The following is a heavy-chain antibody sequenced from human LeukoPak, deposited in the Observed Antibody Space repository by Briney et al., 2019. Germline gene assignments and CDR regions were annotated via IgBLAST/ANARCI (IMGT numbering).Heavy chain of an antibody. CDR1: GYTFTSYY. CDR2: ISAYNGNT. J-gene: IGHJ5*02. Sequence: ASVKVSYKASGYTFTSYYMHWVRQAPGQGLEWMGWISAYNGNTNYAQKLQGRVTMTTDTSTSTAYMELRSLRSDDTAVYYCARDRSYSSGWYSNWFDPWGQGTLVTVSS. D-gene: IGHD6-19*01. V-gene: IGHV1-18*04. CDR3: ARDRSYSSGWYSNWFDP.